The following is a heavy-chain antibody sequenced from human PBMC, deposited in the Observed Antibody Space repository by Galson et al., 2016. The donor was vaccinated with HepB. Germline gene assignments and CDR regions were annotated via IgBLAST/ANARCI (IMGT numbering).Heavy chain of an antibody. D-gene: IGHD1-1*01. V-gene: IGHV1-2*02. J-gene: IGHJ6*04. Sequence: QSGAEVKKPGESLKISCKASGYNFTGYHIHWVRQAPGQGLEWMGWINPNTGDTTYAEQFLGRVTVTTDTAISTAYMELSGLRSDDTAVYYCARALGGTPYGPGGVDYGMDVWDKGTTVTVSS. CDR3: ARALGGTPYGPGGVDYGMDV. CDR2: INPNTGDT. CDR1: GYNFTGYH.